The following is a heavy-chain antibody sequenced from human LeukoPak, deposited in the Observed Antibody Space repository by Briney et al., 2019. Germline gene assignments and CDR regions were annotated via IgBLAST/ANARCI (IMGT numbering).Heavy chain of an antibody. CDR2: INHSGST. Sequence: SETLSLTCAVYGGSFSGYYWSWIRQPPGKGLEWIGEINHSGSTNYNPSLKSRVTISVDTSKNRFSLKLSSVTAADTAVYYCARGRNRITMIVVARDDAFDIWGQGTMVTVSS. D-gene: IGHD3-22*01. J-gene: IGHJ3*02. CDR1: GGSFSGYY. CDR3: ARGRNRITMIVVARDDAFDI. V-gene: IGHV4-34*01.